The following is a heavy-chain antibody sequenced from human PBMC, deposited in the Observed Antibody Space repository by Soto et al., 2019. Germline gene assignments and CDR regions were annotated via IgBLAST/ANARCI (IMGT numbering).Heavy chain of an antibody. CDR1: NGSISSRSSY. CDR3: ARDLGWLRPRFDP. V-gene: IGHV4-39*07. CDR2: IYYIGNT. D-gene: IGHD5-12*01. J-gene: IGHJ5*02. Sequence: SETLSLTCIVSNGSISSRSSYWGWIRQTPGKGLEWIGSIYYIGNTYYNPSLKGRVTISVDTSKNQFSLKLSSVTAADTAVYYCARDLGWLRPRFDPWGQGTLVTVSS.